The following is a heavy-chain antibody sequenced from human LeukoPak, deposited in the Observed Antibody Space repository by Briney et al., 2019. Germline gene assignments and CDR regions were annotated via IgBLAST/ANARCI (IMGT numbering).Heavy chain of an antibody. CDR2: IKQDGSEK. CDR3: ARGLDYYDSSGPNPPDY. D-gene: IGHD3-22*01. J-gene: IGHJ4*02. V-gene: IGHV3-7*01. Sequence: GGSLRLSCAASGFTFSSYAMSWVRQAPGKGLEWVANIKQDGSEKYYVDSVKGRFTISRDNAKNSLYLQMNSLRAEDTAVYYCARGLDYYDSSGPNPPDYWGQGTLVTVSS. CDR1: GFTFSSYA.